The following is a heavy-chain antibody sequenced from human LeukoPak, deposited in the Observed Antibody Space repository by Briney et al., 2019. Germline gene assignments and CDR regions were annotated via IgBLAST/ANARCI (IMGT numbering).Heavy chain of an antibody. J-gene: IGHJ5*02. CDR2: IYYSGTT. Sequence: SETLSLTCTVSGGSISSYYWSWIRQPPGKGLEWIGYIYYSGTTNYNPSLKSRVTILVDTSKNQFSLNLSSVTAADTAVYHCARLGDYRFDPWGQGTLVTVSS. CDR3: ARLGDYRFDP. CDR1: GGSISSYY. D-gene: IGHD1-26*01. V-gene: IGHV4-59*08.